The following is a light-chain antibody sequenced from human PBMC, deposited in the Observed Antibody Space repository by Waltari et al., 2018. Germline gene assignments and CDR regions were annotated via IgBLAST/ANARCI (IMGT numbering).Light chain of an antibody. CDR3: HQDYGAPPDT. J-gene: IGKJ2*01. V-gene: IGKV4-1*01. CDR1: QCVFYSTSSKNY. CDR2: WAS. Sequence: DFVMTQSPHSLAVSLGERATINCKSSQCVFYSTSSKNYLALYQQKPGQPPTLVMYWASTRASGVPDRFTGSGSGTDFTHTISSLQAEDVAVYYCHQDYGAPPDTFGQGTKLESK.